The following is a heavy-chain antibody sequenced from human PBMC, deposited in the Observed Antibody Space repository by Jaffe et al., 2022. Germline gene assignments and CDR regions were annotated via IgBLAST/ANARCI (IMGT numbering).Heavy chain of an antibody. CDR1: GFTFSSYG. CDR2: ISYDGSNK. CDR3: ANMWAGDIVVVSAAIFGAFDI. Sequence: QVQLVESGGGVVQPGGSLRLSCAASGFTFSSYGMHWVRQAPGKGLEWVAVISYDGSNKYYADSVKGRFTISRDNSKNTLYLQMNSLRAEDTAVYYCANMWAGDIVVVSAAIFGAFDIWGQGTMVTVSS. V-gene: IGHV3-30*18. D-gene: IGHD2-2*02. J-gene: IGHJ3*02.